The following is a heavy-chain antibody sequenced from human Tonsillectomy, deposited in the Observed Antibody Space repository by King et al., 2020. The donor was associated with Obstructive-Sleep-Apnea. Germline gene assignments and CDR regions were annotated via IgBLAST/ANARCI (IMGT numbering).Heavy chain of an antibody. V-gene: IGHV4-31*03. Sequence: QLQESGPGLVKPSQTLSLTCTVSGGSISSGGYYWSWIRQHPGKGLEGIGDSYYSGSTYYNPSLKSGVTISVDTVKNQFSLKLSYVTAADTAVYYCARDTGCSGGSCYGYWGQGTLVTVSS. CDR1: GGSISSGGYY. J-gene: IGHJ4*02. CDR2: SYYSGST. CDR3: ARDTGCSGGSCYGY. D-gene: IGHD2-15*01.